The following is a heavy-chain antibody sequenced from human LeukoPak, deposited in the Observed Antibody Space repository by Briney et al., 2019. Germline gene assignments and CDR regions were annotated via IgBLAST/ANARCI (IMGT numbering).Heavy chain of an antibody. D-gene: IGHD2-2*01. CDR1: GGSISSGGYY. J-gene: IGHJ4*02. Sequence: SQTLSLTCTVSGGSISSGGYYWSWIRQPPGKGLEWIGYIYHSGSTYYNPSLKSRVTISVDRSKNQFSLKLSSVTAADTAVYYCARDSLGRGPAVSAVGWGQGTLVTVSS. CDR3: ARDSLGRGPAVSAVG. V-gene: IGHV4-30-2*01. CDR2: IYHSGST.